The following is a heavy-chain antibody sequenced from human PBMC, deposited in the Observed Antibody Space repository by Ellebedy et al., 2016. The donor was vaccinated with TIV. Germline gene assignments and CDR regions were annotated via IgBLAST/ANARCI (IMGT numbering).Heavy chain of an antibody. V-gene: IGHV3-7*03. CDR3: ARRRWQEKGFYFDY. CDR1: GFTLSGYW. Sequence: GESLKISCEASGFTLSGYWMSWVHQAPGKGLEWVATIKQDGSDKYYVDSVKGRFTISRDNAKNSVYLQMNSLRAEDTALYYCARRRWQEKGFYFDYWGQGTLVTVSS. CDR2: IKQDGSDK. D-gene: IGHD5-24*01. J-gene: IGHJ4*02.